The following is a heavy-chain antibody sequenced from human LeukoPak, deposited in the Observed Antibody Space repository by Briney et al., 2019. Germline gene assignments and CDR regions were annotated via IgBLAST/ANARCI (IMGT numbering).Heavy chain of an antibody. J-gene: IGHJ5*02. CDR1: GGAITSYY. CDR2: IYYSRST. V-gene: IGHV4-59*01. Sequence: PSETLSPTCTVSGGAITSYYWSWIRQPPGKGLEWIGYIYYSRSTNYNPSLKSRVTISVDTSKTLFSLKLSSVTAADTAVYYCARDRGLGTWFDPWGQGTLVTVSS. D-gene: IGHD1-1*01. CDR3: ARDRGLGTWFDP.